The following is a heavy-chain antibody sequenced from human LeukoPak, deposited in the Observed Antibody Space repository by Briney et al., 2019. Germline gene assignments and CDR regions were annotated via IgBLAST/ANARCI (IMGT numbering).Heavy chain of an antibody. Sequence: PGGSLRLSCAASGFTFSSYAMSWVRQAPGKGLEWVSAISGSGGSTYYADSVKGRFTISRDNSKNTLYLQMNSLRAEDTAVYYCARGRGEEATITCFDYWGQGTLVTVSS. CDR1: GFTFSSYA. J-gene: IGHJ4*02. CDR3: ARGRGEEATITCFDY. V-gene: IGHV3-23*01. CDR2: ISGSGGST. D-gene: IGHD5-12*01.